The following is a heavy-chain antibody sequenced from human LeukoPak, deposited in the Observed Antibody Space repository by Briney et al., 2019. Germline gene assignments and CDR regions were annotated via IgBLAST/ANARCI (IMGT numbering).Heavy chain of an antibody. D-gene: IGHD4-17*01. CDR1: GYTFTSYD. V-gene: IGHV1-2*02. CDR2: MNPNSGGT. J-gene: IGHJ6*03. Sequence: ASVKVSCKASGYTFTSYDINWVRQATGQGLEWMGWMNPNSGGTNYAQKFQGRVTMTRDTSISTAYMELSRLRSDDTAVYYCARGTTVTRSYNFYYYYYMDVWGKGTTVTVSS. CDR3: ARGTTVTRSYNFYYYYYMDV.